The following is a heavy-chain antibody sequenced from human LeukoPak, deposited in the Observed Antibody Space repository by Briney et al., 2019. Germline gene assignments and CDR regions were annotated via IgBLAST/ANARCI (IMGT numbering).Heavy chain of an antibody. Sequence: GGSLRLSCAASGFTFDDYGMSWVRQAPGKGLEWVSGINWNGDSTGYADSVKGRFTISRDNARNSLYLQMNSLRAEDTALYYCARDPGYSSPRGDYWGQGTLVTVSS. CDR3: ARDPGYSSPRGDY. V-gene: IGHV3-20*04. CDR2: INWNGDST. J-gene: IGHJ4*02. D-gene: IGHD5-18*01. CDR1: GFTFDDYG.